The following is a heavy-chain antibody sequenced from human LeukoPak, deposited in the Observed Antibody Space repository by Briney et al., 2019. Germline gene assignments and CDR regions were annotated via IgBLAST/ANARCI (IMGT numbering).Heavy chain of an antibody. J-gene: IGHJ4*02. CDR1: AYTFTSYG. CDR3: ARVDTAADLDY. D-gene: IGHD5-18*01. V-gene: IGHV1-18*01. Sequence: ASVKVACKASAYTFTSYGISWVRQAPGQGLGWMGWISAYNGNTNYAQKLQGRVTMTTDTSTSTAYMELRSLRSDDTAVYYCARVDTAADLDYWGQGTLVTVSS. CDR2: ISAYNGNT.